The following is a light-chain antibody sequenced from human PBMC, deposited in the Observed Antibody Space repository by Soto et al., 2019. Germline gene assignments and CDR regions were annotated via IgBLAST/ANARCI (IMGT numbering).Light chain of an antibody. Sequence: EIVLTQSPATLSLSPGERATLSCRASQSVSSYLAWYQQKPGQAPRLLIFDASNRATGIPARFSGSGSGTDFTFTSSSREPEDFAVSHCKQQNAWNTFGQGTRRESK. V-gene: IGKV3-11*01. CDR2: DAS. CDR3: KQQNAWNT. J-gene: IGKJ5*01. CDR1: QSVSSY.